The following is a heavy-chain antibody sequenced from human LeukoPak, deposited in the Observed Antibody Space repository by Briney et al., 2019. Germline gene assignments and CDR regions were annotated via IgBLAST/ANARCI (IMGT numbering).Heavy chain of an antibody. CDR3: AAYGYSGF. D-gene: IGHD5-12*01. J-gene: IGHJ4*02. V-gene: IGHV4-39*01. CDR2: IYYSGST. Sequence: SETLSLTCTVSGGSISSSSYYWGWIRQPPGKGLEWIGSIYYSGSTYYNPSLKSRVTISVDTSKNQFSLKLSSVTAADTAVHYCAAYGYSGFWGQGTLVTVSS. CDR1: GGSISSSSYY.